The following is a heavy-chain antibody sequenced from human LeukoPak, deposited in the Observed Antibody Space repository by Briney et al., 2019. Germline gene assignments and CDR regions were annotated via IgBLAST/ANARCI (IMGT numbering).Heavy chain of an antibody. D-gene: IGHD6-13*01. Sequence: PGGSLRLSCAASGFTFSSSDMDWVRQAPGKGLEWVASISSSSSLIYYTDSVKGRFTISRDNAKNSLYLQMNSLRAEDTAVYFCAKGGRSTTPGYWGQGTLVTVSS. CDR3: AKGGRSTTPGY. J-gene: IGHJ4*02. CDR2: ISSSSSLI. CDR1: GFTFSSSD. V-gene: IGHV3-21*01.